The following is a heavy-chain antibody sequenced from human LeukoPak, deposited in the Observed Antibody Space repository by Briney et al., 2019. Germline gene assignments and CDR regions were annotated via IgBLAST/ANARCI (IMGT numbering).Heavy chain of an antibody. Sequence: GESLKISCQGSGYRFTNHWIAWVRQMPGKGLEWMGIIHPGDSDTRYSPSFQGQVTISADKSINTAYLQWSGLKAPDTAMYYCARTDYDSSVYFDYWGQGTLVTVSS. CDR1: GYRFTNHW. CDR2: IHPGDSDT. CDR3: ARTDYDSSVYFDY. V-gene: IGHV5-51*01. D-gene: IGHD3-22*01. J-gene: IGHJ4*02.